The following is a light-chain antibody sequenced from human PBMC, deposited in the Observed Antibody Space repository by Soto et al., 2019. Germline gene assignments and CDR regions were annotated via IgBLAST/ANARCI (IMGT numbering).Light chain of an antibody. CDR3: QQYNKWPLT. Sequence: EIVMTQSPATLSVSTGERVSLSCRASQSVSSNLAWYQQKPGQAPRLLIYGASTRATGIPARFSGSGSGTEFTLIISSLQSEDFAIYYCQQYNKWPLTFGGGTEVEIK. CDR1: QSVSSN. CDR2: GAS. V-gene: IGKV3-15*01. J-gene: IGKJ4*01.